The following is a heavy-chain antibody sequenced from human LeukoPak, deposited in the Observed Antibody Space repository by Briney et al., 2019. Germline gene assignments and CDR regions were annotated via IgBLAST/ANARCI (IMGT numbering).Heavy chain of an antibody. V-gene: IGHV3-21*01. CDR2: ISYTGTYI. CDR1: AFSLNAYN. D-gene: IGHD3-9*01. Sequence: GGSLRLSCAASAFSLNAYNMNWVRQAPGKGLEWVSSISYTGTYIYYADSVKRRLTISRDNAESSLYLQMNSLRVDDTAIYYCTRDIDDVLTGDDAFDVWGQGTVVTVSS. J-gene: IGHJ3*01. CDR3: TRDIDDVLTGDDAFDV.